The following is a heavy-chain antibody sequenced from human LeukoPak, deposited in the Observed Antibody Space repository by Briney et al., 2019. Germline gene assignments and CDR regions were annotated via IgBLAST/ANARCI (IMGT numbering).Heavy chain of an antibody. J-gene: IGHJ4*02. Sequence: ASVNVSCKVSGYTLTELSMHWVRQAPGKGLEWMGGFDPEDGETIYAQKFQGRVTMTEDTSTDTAYMELSSLRSEDTAVYYCATDLGCSSTSCSDYWGQGTLVTVSS. CDR2: FDPEDGET. CDR1: GYTLTELS. V-gene: IGHV1-24*01. D-gene: IGHD2-2*01. CDR3: ATDLGCSSTSCSDY.